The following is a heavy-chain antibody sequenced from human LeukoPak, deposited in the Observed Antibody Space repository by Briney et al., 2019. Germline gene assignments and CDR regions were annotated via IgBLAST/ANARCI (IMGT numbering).Heavy chain of an antibody. Sequence: PGGSLRLSCEASGFTFSSYEMSWVRQAPGKGLEWVSYISSSGSTIYYADSVKGRFTISRDNAKNSLYLQMNSLRAEDTAIYYCARADGLLEGEATFDYWGQGTLVTVSS. CDR2: ISSSGSTI. CDR3: ARADGLLEGEATFDY. D-gene: IGHD3-16*01. J-gene: IGHJ4*02. CDR1: GFTFSSYE. V-gene: IGHV3-48*03.